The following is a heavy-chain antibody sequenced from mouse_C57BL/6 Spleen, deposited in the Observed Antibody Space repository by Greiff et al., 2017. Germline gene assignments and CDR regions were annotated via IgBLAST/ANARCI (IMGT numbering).Heavy chain of an antibody. J-gene: IGHJ2*01. CDR3: ARGHYVDY. Sequence: VQVVESGPELVKPGASVKISCKASGYAFSSSWMNWVKQRPGKGLEWIGRLYPGDGDTNYNGKFKGKATLTADKSSSTAYMQLSSLTSEDSAVYFWARGHYVDYWGQGTTLTVSS. V-gene: IGHV1-82*01. D-gene: IGHD1-1*02. CDR2: LYPGDGDT. CDR1: GYAFSSSW.